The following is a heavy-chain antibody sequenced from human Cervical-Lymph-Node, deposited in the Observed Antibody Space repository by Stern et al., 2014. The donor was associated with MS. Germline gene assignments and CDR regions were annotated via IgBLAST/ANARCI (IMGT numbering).Heavy chain of an antibody. J-gene: IGHJ4*02. V-gene: IGHV3-21*01. D-gene: IGHD6-19*01. Sequence: VQLVQSGGGLVKPGGSLRLSCAGSGFSISTYSLNWVRQAPGKGLQWVSSISTSGIYKYYADSVKGRFTISRDSAKNSLYLQMSSLRAEDTAVYYRARAPGIPSSCPPFDSWGQGTLVT. CDR2: ISTSGIYK. CDR3: ARAPGIPSSCPPFDS. CDR1: GFSISTYS.